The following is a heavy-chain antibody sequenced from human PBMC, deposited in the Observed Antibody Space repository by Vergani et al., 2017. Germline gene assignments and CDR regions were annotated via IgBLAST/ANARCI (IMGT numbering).Heavy chain of an antibody. CDR2: IYNSGNG. D-gene: IGHD3-16*01. V-gene: IGHV4-39*01. Sequence: QMQLQESGPGLVKASETLSLTCTVSGDSIISRSYYWGWIRQPPGKGLEWIGSIYNSGNGDSSSSLKSRVTISADTSKNQFSLRLTSVTAADTAVYFCGCGKYYSDSTSHFRGRYFDVWGRGTLVTVPS. CDR3: GCGKYYSDSTSHFRGRYFDV. CDR1: GDSIISRSYY. J-gene: IGHJ2*01.